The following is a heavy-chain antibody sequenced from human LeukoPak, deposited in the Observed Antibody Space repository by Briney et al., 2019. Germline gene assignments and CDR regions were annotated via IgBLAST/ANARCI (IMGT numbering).Heavy chain of an antibody. J-gene: IGHJ3*02. D-gene: IGHD6-13*01. CDR2: ISWNSGSI. V-gene: IGHV3-9*01. CDR3: AKDIALYIAAAGNSAFDI. Sequence: PGGSLRLSCAASGFTFDDYAMHWVRQAPGKGLEWVSGISWNSGSIGYADSVKGRFTISRDNAKNSLYLQMNSLRAEDTALYYCAKDIALYIAAAGNSAFDIWGQGTMVTVSS. CDR1: GFTFDDYA.